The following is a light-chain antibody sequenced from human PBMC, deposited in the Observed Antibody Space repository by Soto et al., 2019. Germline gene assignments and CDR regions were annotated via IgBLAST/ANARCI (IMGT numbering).Light chain of an antibody. J-gene: IGKJ3*01. CDR2: DAS. CDR3: QQRTNWPPLFT. Sequence: EIVLTQSTATLSLSPGERATLSCRASQSISSYLAWYQHKPGQAPRLLIYDASKRATGIPVRFIGSGSGTDFTLTISSLEPEDFALYYCQQRTNWPPLFTFGPGTKVD. CDR1: QSISSY. V-gene: IGKV3-11*01.